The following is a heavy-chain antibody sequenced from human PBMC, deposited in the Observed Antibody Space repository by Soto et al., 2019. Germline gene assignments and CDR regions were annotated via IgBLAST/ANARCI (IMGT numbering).Heavy chain of an antibody. D-gene: IGHD6-19*01. CDR1: DYG. J-gene: IGHJ4*02. V-gene: IGHV3-9*01. Sequence: DYGLRRVSQDPGKGLEWVSGITWNRSNIHYADSVKGRFTISRDNAKNSLYLQMNSLRPEDAALYYCAKDFYPTSGPIDSWGQGTLVIVSS. CDR3: AKDFYPTSGPIDS. CDR2: ITWNRSNI.